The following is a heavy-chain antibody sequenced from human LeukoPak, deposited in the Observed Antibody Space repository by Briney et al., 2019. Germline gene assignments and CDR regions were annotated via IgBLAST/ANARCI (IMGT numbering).Heavy chain of an antibody. V-gene: IGHV3-21*01. CDR3: AGQILTGYQAAAGTVWC. Sequence: GGSLRLSCAASGFTFSSYSMNWVRQAPGKGLEWVSSISSSSSYIYYADSVKGRFTISRDNAKNSLYLQMNSLRAEDTAVYYCAGQILTGYQAAAGTVWCWGQGTLVTVSS. CDR1: GFTFSSYS. J-gene: IGHJ4*02. CDR2: ISSSSSYI. D-gene: IGHD3-9*01.